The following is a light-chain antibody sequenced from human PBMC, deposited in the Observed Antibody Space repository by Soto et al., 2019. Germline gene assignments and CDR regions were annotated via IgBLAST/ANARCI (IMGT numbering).Light chain of an antibody. CDR1: QSVSSY. CDR2: DAS. Sequence: EMVLTQSPATLSLSPGERATLSGSPSQSVSSYLAWYQQKPGQAHRLLIYDASNRATGIPARFSGSGSGTDFTLTISSLEPEDFAVYYCQQRSNWPPLTFGGGTKVDIK. CDR3: QQRSNWPPLT. J-gene: IGKJ4*01. V-gene: IGKV3-11*01.